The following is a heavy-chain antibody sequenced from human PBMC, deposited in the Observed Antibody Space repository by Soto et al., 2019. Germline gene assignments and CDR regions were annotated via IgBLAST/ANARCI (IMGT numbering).Heavy chain of an antibody. CDR1: GFTFSGSG. J-gene: IGHJ4*02. Sequence: GSLRLSCAASGFTFSGSGIHWVRQASGKGLEWVGRIRTKTNNYATAYAASVKGRFTISRDDSKNMAYLQMNSLKTEDTAVYYCTAMAGIDYWGQGTLVTVS. D-gene: IGHD6-19*01. CDR3: TAMAGIDY. CDR2: IRTKTNNYAT. V-gene: IGHV3-73*01.